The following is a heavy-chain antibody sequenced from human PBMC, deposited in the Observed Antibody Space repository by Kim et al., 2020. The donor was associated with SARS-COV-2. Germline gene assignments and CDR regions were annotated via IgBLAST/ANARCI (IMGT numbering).Heavy chain of an antibody. Sequence: ASVKVSCKASGYTFAAYGISWVRQARGQGLEWMGGIGAYNGMSDYGQTFHDRITMTTDISSNTAYLEVRSLGSDDTAIYYCARGGRGDHFYNGMDVWGQGTAVIVSS. D-gene: IGHD2-21*02. J-gene: IGHJ6*02. CDR1: GYTFAAYG. V-gene: IGHV1-18*01. CDR2: IGAYNGMS. CDR3: ARGGRGDHFYNGMDV.